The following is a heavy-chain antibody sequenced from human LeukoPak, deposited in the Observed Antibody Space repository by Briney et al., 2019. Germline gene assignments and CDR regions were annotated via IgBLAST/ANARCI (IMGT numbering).Heavy chain of an antibody. CDR1: GYTFSGTGWY. J-gene: IGHJ4*02. CDR2: IHPNNGDT. Sequence: ASVKVSCKASGYTFSGTGWYLYWLRQAPGQGLECMGWIHPNNGDTAYAQKFEGKVAMTRDTSISTAYMELRRLRPDDTAVYFCARDGPAQMVDLDYWGQGTLVTVSS. CDR3: ARDGPAQMVDLDY. V-gene: IGHV1-2*02. D-gene: IGHD3-10*01.